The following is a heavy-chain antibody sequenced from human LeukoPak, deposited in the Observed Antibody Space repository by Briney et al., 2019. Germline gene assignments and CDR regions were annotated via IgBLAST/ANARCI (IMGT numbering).Heavy chain of an antibody. CDR2: IKQDGSEK. Sequence: GTLSLTCAISGGSISSSNWWSWVRQAPGKGLEWVANIKQDGSEKYYVDSVKGRFTISRDNAKNSLYLQMNSLRAEDTAVYYCARDPLAAIDAFDIWGQGTMVTVSS. CDR3: ARDPLAAIDAFDI. CDR1: GGSISSSNW. J-gene: IGHJ3*02. V-gene: IGHV3-7*01. D-gene: IGHD6-13*01.